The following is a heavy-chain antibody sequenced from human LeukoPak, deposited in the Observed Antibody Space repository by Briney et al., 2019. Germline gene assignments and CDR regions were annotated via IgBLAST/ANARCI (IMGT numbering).Heavy chain of an antibody. CDR1: GYTFTSYG. CDR2: ISAYNGNT. V-gene: IGHV1-18*01. CDR3: ARDRAGRLSDP. Sequence: GASVKVPCKASGYTFTSYGISWVRPAPGQGLEWMGWISAYNGNTNYAQKLQGRVTMTTDTSTSTAYMELRSLRSDDTAVYYCARDRAGRLSDPWGQGTLVTVSS. D-gene: IGHD3-10*01. J-gene: IGHJ5*02.